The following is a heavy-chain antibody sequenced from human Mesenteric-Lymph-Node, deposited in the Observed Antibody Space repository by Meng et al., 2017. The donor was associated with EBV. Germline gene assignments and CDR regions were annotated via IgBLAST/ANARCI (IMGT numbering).Heavy chain of an antibody. V-gene: IGHV1-3*01. CDR1: GYTFTSYA. CDR3: ARDQLVGATAFDY. Sequence: QVQLVQSGAEVKKPGASVKVSCKASGYTFTSYAMHWVRQAPGQRLEWMGWINAGNGNTKYSQKFQGRVTITRDTSTSTAYMELRSLRSDDTAVYYCARDQLVGATAFDYWGQGTLVTVAS. J-gene: IGHJ4*02. D-gene: IGHD1-26*01. CDR2: INAGNGNT.